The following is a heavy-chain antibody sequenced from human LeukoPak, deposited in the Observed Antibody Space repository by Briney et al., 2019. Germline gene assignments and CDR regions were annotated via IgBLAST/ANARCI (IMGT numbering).Heavy chain of an antibody. J-gene: IGHJ4*02. V-gene: IGHV1-18*01. CDR1: GYTFTSYG. CDR2: ISAYNGNT. Sequence: ASVKVSCKASGYTFTSYGISWVRQAPGQGLEWMGWISAYNGNTNYAQKLQGRVTMTTDTSTSTAYMELRSLRSDDTAVYYCARDRSIVGATPMGYWGQGTLVTVPS. CDR3: ARDRSIVGATPMGY. D-gene: IGHD1-26*01.